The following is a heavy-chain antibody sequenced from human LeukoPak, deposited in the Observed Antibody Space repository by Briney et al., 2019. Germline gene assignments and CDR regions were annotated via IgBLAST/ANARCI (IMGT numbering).Heavy chain of an antibody. CDR1: GGSINSRSYY. Sequence: PSETLSLTCTVSGGSINSRSYYWGWIREPPGKGLEWIGSIYYSGSTYYNPSLKSRVIFSVDMSKNQFSLKLSSVTAADTAVYYCARAILGSYYGSGSFDYWGQGSLVAVSS. V-gene: IGHV4-39*07. CDR2: IYYSGST. CDR3: ARAILGSYYGSGSFDY. J-gene: IGHJ4*02. D-gene: IGHD3-10*01.